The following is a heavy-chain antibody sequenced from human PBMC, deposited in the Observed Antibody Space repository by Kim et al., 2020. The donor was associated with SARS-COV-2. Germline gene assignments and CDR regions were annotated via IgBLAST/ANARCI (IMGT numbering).Heavy chain of an antibody. Sequence: RKFQSRVTLTRNTAISTAYMELSSLRSEDTAVYYCARVARITMVRGAFDIWGQGTMVTVSS. V-gene: IGHV1-8*01. J-gene: IGHJ3*02. CDR3: ARVARITMVRGAFDI. D-gene: IGHD3-10*01.